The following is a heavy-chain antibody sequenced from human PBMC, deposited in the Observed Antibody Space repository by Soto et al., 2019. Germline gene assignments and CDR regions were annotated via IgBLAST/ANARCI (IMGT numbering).Heavy chain of an antibody. J-gene: IGHJ4*02. CDR3: ARDHCSSTSCYVWNQPYQFDY. Sequence: PGGSLRLSCAASGFTFSSYSMNWVRQAPGKGLEWVSSISSSSSYIYYADSVKGRFTISRDNAKNSLYLQMNSLRAEDTAVYYCARDHCSSTSCYVWNQPYQFDYWGQGTLVTVSS. V-gene: IGHV3-21*01. CDR1: GFTFSSYS. CDR2: ISSSSSYI. D-gene: IGHD2-2*01.